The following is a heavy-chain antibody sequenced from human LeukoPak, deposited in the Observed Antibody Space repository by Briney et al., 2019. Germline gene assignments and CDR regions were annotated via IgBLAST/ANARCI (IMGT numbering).Heavy chain of an antibody. CDR3: ASVGGSGWEFDY. J-gene: IGHJ4*02. Sequence: GGSLRLSCAASGFTVSNNYMSWVRQAPGKGLEWVSVIYTGASTYYADSVKGRFTISRDNSKNTLYLQMNSLRAEDTAVYYCASVGGSGWEFDYWGQGTLVTVSS. D-gene: IGHD6-19*01. V-gene: IGHV3-53*01. CDR1: GFTVSNNY. CDR2: IYTGAST.